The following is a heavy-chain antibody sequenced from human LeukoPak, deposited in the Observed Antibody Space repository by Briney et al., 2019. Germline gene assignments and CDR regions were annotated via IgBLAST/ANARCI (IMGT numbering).Heavy chain of an antibody. Sequence: SETLSLTCTVSGGSISSGGYYWSWIRQHPGKGLEWIGYIYYSGSTYYNPSLKSRVTISVDTSKNQFSLKLSSVTAADTAVYYCARVARDGYNKRYFDYWGQGTLVTVSS. J-gene: IGHJ4*02. CDR2: IYYSGST. D-gene: IGHD5-24*01. CDR1: GGSISSGGYY. V-gene: IGHV4-31*03. CDR3: ARVARDGYNKRYFDY.